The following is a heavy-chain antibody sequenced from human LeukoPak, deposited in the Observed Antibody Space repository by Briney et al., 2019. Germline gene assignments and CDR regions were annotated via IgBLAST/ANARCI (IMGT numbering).Heavy chain of an antibody. V-gene: IGHV3-7*01. D-gene: IGHD6-19*01. J-gene: IGHJ4*02. CDR1: GFTFSSYG. Sequence: GGSLRLSCAASGFTFSSYGMHWVRQAPGKGLEWVANIKQDGSEKYYVDSVKGRFTISRDNAKNSLYLQMNSLRAEDTAVYYCARVSQWLEIDYWGQGTLVTVSS. CDR3: ARVSQWLEIDY. CDR2: IKQDGSEK.